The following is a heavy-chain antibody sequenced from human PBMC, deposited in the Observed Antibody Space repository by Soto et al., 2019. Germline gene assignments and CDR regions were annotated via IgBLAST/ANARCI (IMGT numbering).Heavy chain of an antibody. CDR2: IYYSGST. CDR3: ARDGTDGDYVSKFDY. CDR1: GGSVSSGSYY. J-gene: IGHJ4*02. V-gene: IGHV4-61*01. Sequence: PSETLSLTCTVSGGSVSSGSYYWSWIRQPPGKGLEWIGYIYYSGSTNYNPSLKSRVTISVDTSKNQFSLKLSSVTAADTAVYYCARDGTDGDYVSKFDYWGQGTLVTVSS. D-gene: IGHD4-17*01.